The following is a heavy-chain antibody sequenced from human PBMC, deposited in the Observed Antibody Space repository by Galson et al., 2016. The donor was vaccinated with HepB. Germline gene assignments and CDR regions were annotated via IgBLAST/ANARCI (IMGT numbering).Heavy chain of an antibody. CDR3: ARGHLELEP. J-gene: IGHJ5*02. CDR2: IKRDGSEK. V-gene: IGHV3-7*01. CDR1: GFTFSTYW. Sequence: SLRLSCATSGFTFSTYWMSWVRQAPGKGLEWVANIKRDGSEKYYVDSVKGRFTISRDNAKNSLYLQMNSLRVGDTAVYYCARGHLELEPWGQGTLVTVSS.